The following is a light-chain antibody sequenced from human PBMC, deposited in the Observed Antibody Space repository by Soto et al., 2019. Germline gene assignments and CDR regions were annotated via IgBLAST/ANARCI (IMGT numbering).Light chain of an antibody. Sequence: QSALTQPASVSGSPGQSITISCTGTRSDVGGYNYVSWYQQRPGKAPKLIISDVSNRPSGVSDRFSASKSGNTASLTISGLQTEDEADYYCISYTSSITYVFGTGTKVTVL. CDR3: ISYTSSITYV. CDR1: RSDVGGYNY. V-gene: IGLV2-14*03. J-gene: IGLJ1*01. CDR2: DVS.